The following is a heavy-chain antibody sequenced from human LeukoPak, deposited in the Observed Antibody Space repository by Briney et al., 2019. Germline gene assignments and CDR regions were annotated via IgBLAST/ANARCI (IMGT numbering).Heavy chain of an antibody. V-gene: IGHV4-31*03. CDR2: IYYSGST. CDR3: ARDHNDILTGSTAFDI. CDR1: GGSISSGGYY. J-gene: IGHJ3*02. D-gene: IGHD3-9*01. Sequence: SQTLSLTCTVSGGSISSGGYYWSWLRQHPGTGLEWIGYIYYSGSTYYNPSLKSRVTISVDTSKNQFSLKLSSVTAADTAVYYCARDHNDILTGSTAFDIWGQGTMVTVSS.